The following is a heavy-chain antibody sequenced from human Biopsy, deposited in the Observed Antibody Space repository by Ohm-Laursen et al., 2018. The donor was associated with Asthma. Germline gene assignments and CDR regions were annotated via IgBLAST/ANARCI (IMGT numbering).Heavy chain of an antibody. CDR1: GFTVSRDH. CDR3: SRGYSSGWSHYYFDY. J-gene: IGHJ4*02. D-gene: IGHD6-19*01. V-gene: IGHV3-53*01. Sequence: GSLRLSRAASGFTVSRDHIFWVRQAPGKGLEWVSVIYRGGTSHPADPVRGRFTISKDFSKITLHLQMHSLRVEDTAVYYCSRGYSSGWSHYYFDYWGQRTLVTVSS. CDR2: IYRGGTS.